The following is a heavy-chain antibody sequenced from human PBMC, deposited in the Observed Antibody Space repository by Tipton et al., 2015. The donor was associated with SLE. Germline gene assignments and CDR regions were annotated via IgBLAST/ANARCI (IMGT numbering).Heavy chain of an antibody. CDR1: GYSFTNYW. CDR3: ARLTSTSPPHFDI. J-gene: IGHJ3*02. V-gene: IGHV5-51*06. CDR2: IYPGDSDT. Sequence: QLVQSGAEVKKPGESLKISCKGSGYSFTNYWIGWVRQMPGKGLEWMGIIYPGDSDTRYSPSFQGQVTISADKSVTTAHLQWSSLQASDTAMYYCARLTSTSPPHFDIWGQGTMVTVSS. D-gene: IGHD2-2*01.